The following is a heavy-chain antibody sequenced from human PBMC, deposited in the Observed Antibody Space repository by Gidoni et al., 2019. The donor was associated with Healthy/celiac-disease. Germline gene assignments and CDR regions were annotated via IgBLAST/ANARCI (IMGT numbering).Heavy chain of an antibody. CDR1: GFTFSAYY. CDR3: ARDLGVVVAAPEYNWFDP. V-gene: IGHV3-11*01. CDR2: ISSSGSTI. Sequence: QVQLVESGGGLVKPGGSLRLSCAASGFTFSAYYMSGIRQAPGKGREGFSYISSSGSTIYYADSVKGRFTISRENAKNSLYLQMNSLRAEDTAVYYCARDLGVVVAAPEYNWFDPWGQGTLVTVSS. D-gene: IGHD2-15*01. J-gene: IGHJ5*02.